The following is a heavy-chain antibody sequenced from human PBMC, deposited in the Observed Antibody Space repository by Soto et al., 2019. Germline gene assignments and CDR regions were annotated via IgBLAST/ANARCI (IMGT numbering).Heavy chain of an antibody. CDR1: GFTFSSYA. V-gene: IGHV3-48*01. D-gene: IGHD3-9*01. Sequence: GGSLRLSCAASGFTFSSYAMSWVRQAPGKGLEWVSYISSSFITIDYADSVKGRFTVSRDNARNLLYLQMNSLRSEDTAIYYCARHYDILTGGFDFWGHGTLVTVSS. CDR2: ISSSFITI. J-gene: IGHJ4*01. CDR3: ARHYDILTGGFDF.